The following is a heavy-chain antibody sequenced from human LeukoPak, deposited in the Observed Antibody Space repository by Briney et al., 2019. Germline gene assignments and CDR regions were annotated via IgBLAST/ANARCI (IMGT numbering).Heavy chain of an antibody. D-gene: IGHD6-13*01. Sequence: SETLSLTCTVSGGSIYSSNWWSWVRQSPGKGLEWIGEIYHSGNTNYSPSLKSRVTISVDTSKNQFSLKLSSVTAADTAVYYCARGYFSSSPFDYWGQGTLVTVSS. CDR2: IYHSGNT. J-gene: IGHJ4*02. V-gene: IGHV4-4*02. CDR1: GGSIYSSNW. CDR3: ARGYFSSSPFDY.